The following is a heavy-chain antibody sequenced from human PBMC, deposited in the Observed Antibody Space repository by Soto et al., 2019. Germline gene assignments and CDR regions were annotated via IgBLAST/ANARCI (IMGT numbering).Heavy chain of an antibody. Sequence: QVQLVQSGAEVKKPGASVKVSCKTSGYTFTGYSISWVRQAPGQGLEWMGWINVYNGNTKYAQNLQGRVTMTTDTSTSTAYMELRSLRSDDTAVYYCARDLAVGWFDPWGQGTLVTVSS. V-gene: IGHV1-18*01. CDR3: ARDLAVGWFDP. CDR1: GYTFTGYS. J-gene: IGHJ5*02. D-gene: IGHD2-2*01. CDR2: INVYNGNT.